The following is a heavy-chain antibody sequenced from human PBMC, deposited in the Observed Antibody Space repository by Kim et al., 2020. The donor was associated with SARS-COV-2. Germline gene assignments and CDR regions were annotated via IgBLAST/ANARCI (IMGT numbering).Heavy chain of an antibody. CDR3: ARGGGTIFGVVTDWFDP. Sequence: GGSLRLSCAASGVTFSDYFLTWIRQAPGKGLEGVSYISSSGETIYYTDSVKGRFTISRDNAKNSLYLQMNSLRADDTAVYYCARGGGTIFGVVTDWFDPWGQGTLVTVSS. CDR2: ISSSGETI. CDR1: GVTFSDYF. V-gene: IGHV3-11*01. D-gene: IGHD3-3*01. J-gene: IGHJ5*02.